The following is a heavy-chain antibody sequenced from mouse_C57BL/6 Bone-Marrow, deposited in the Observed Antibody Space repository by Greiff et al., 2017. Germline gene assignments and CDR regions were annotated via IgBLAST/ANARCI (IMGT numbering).Heavy chain of an antibody. V-gene: IGHV1-64*01. CDR3: ARLYDYAMDY. CDR1: GYTFTSYW. D-gene: IGHD1-3*01. Sequence: QVQLQQPGAELVKPGASVTLSCTASGYTFTSYWMHWVKQRPGQGLEWIGMIHPNSGSTNYNEKFKSKATLNVDKSSSTAYMQLSSLTSEDSAVYYCARLYDYAMDYWGQGTAVTVSS. CDR2: IHPNSGST. J-gene: IGHJ4*01.